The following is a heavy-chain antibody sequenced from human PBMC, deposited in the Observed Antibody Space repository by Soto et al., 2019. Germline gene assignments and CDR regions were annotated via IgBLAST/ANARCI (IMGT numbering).Heavy chain of an antibody. CDR1: GFTFSSYA. CDR2: ISGSGGST. D-gene: IGHD6-19*01. CDR3: AKDRARLRFSWDSSGYYGTVF. J-gene: IGHJ4*02. Sequence: PGGSLRLSCAASGFTFSSYAMNWVRQAPGKGLEWVSAISGSGGSTYYADSVEGHFTISRDNSENTLNLQLNSLRGDDTALYYCAKDRARLRFSWDSSGYYGTVFWGPGTLVTVSS. V-gene: IGHV3-23*01.